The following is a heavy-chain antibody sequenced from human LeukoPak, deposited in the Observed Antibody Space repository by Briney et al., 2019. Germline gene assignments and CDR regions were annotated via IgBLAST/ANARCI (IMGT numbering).Heavy chain of an antibody. CDR3: AKDWSPASGRGGYFDY. CDR2: IRYDGSTK. D-gene: IGHD6-13*01. V-gene: IGHV3-30*02. J-gene: IGHJ4*02. Sequence: GGSLRLSCAASGFTFSSFGMHWVRQAPGKGLEWVAFIRYDGSTKHYADSVKGRFTISRDNSKNTLYLQMNSLRAEDTAVYYCAKDWSPASGRGGYFDYWGQGTLVTVSS. CDR1: GFTFSSFG.